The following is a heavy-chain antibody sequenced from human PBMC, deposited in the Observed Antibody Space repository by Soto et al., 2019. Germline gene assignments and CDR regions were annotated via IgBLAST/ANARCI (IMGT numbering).Heavy chain of an antibody. D-gene: IGHD3-16*02. CDR1: GGSISSSSYY. Sequence: SETLSLTCTVSGGSISSSSYYWGWIRQPPGKGLEWIGSIYYSGSTYYNPSLKSRVTISVDTSKNQFSLKLSSVTAADTAVYYCARHESWYFDYWGQGTPVTVSS. CDR3: ARHESWYFDY. J-gene: IGHJ4*02. CDR2: IYYSGST. V-gene: IGHV4-39*01.